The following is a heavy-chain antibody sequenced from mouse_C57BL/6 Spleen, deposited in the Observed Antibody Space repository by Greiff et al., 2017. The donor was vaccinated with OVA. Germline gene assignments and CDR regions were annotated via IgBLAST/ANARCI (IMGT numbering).Heavy chain of an antibody. CDR2: IYPGDGDT. CDR1: GYAFSSSW. Sequence: VQLQQSGPELVKPGASVKISCKASGYAFSSSWMNWVKQRPGKGLEWIGRIYPGDGDTNYNGKFKGKATLTADKSSSTAYMQLSSLTSEDSAVYFCAKITTVAYYFDYWGQGNTLTVSS. CDR3: AKITTVAYYFDY. V-gene: IGHV1-82*01. J-gene: IGHJ2*01. D-gene: IGHD1-1*01.